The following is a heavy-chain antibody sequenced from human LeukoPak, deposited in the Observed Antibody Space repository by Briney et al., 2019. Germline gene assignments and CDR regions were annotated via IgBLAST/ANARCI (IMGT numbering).Heavy chain of an antibody. J-gene: IGHJ4*02. CDR1: GFTFSNYA. V-gene: IGHV3-23*01. D-gene: IGHD2-15*01. CDR3: AKFRAYCSSANCCFDS. CDR2: ISGSGTTT. Sequence: PGGSLRLSCAASGFTFSNYAMTWVRQAPGKGLEWVSVISGSGTTTYYADSVMGRFTISRDNSKNTLYLQMNSLRAEDTAVYYCAKFRAYCSSANCCFDSWGQGTLVTVSS.